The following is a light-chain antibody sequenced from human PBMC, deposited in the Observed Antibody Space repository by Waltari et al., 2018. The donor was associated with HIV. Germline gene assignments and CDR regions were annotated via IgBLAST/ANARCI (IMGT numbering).Light chain of an antibody. CDR3: QSYDRSLSGVI. V-gene: IGLV1-40*01. CDR2: GDA. J-gene: IGLJ2*01. Sequence: QSVLTQPPSVSGAPGQRVPISCTGNTSTIGAGYDVHWYQQLPGTAPKLLIYGDANRPSGVPDRFSGSTSGTSASLAITGLRAEDECDYYCQSYDRSLSGVIFGGGTKLTVL. CDR1: TSTIGAGYD.